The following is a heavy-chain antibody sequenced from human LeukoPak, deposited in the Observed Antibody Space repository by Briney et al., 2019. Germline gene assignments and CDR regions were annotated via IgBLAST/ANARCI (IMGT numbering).Heavy chain of an antibody. CDR3: ARVPTSRIVGATKEVDY. CDR2: IIPIFGTA. CDR1: GGTFSSYA. Sequence: SVKVSCKASGGTFSSYAISWVRQAPGQGLEWMGGIIPIFGTANYAQKFQGRVTITADESTSTAYMELSSLRSEDTAVYYCARVPTSRIVGATKEVDYWGQGTLVTVSS. D-gene: IGHD1-26*01. J-gene: IGHJ4*02. V-gene: IGHV1-69*13.